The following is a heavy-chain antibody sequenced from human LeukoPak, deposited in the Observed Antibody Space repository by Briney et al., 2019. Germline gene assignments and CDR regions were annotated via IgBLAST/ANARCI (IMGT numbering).Heavy chain of an antibody. J-gene: IGHJ4*02. CDR1: GYSFTNYL. V-gene: IGHV5-51*01. CDR2: IYPGDSDT. Sequence: GESLKISCKGSGYSFTNYLIGWVRQMPGKGLEWMGIIYPGDSDTKYSPSFQGQITISADKSITTTYLQWSSLKASDTAIYYCARRSSIATRLFDFWGQGTLVTVSS. CDR3: ARRSSIATRLFDF. D-gene: IGHD6-6*01.